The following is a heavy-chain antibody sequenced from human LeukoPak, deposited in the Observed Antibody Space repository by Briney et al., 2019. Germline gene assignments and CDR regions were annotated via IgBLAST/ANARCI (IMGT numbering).Heavy chain of an antibody. V-gene: IGHV4-39*07. CDR2: IYYSGST. J-gene: IGHJ4*02. CDR3: ARVADTAMDNFDY. CDR1: GGSISSSSYY. D-gene: IGHD5-18*01. Sequence: SETLSLTCTVSGGSISSSSYYWGWIRQPPGKGLEWIGSIYYSGSTYYNPSLKSRVTISVDTSQNQFSLKLSSVTAADTAVYYCARVADTAMDNFDYWGQETLVTVSS.